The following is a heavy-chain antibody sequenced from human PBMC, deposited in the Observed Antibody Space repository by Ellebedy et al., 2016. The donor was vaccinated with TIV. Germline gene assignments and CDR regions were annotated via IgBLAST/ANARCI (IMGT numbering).Heavy chain of an antibody. V-gene: IGHV3-53*01. J-gene: IGHJ4*02. CDR3: DIRGRY. CDR2: IYGGGTI. D-gene: IGHD3-10*01. CDR1: GFTVSSNF. Sequence: GESLKISCAASGFTVSSNFMPWVRQAPGKGLEWVSDIYGGGTIRYADSVKGRFTTSRDNSKNTVDLQMNSLRAEDPAVYYWDIRGRYWGQGTLVTVSS.